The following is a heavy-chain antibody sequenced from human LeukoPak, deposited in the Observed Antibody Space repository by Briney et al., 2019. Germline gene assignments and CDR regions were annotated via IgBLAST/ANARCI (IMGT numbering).Heavy chain of an antibody. V-gene: IGHV4-30-4*08. D-gene: IGHD2-2*01. CDR1: GGSISSGDYY. CDR3: AHIVVVPAAIYYFDY. J-gene: IGHJ4*02. CDR2: IYYSGST. Sequence: SETLSLTCTVSGGSISSGDYYWSWIRQPPGKGLEWIGYIYYSGSTYYNPSLKSRVTISVDTSKNQFSLKLSSVTAADTAVYYCAHIVVVPAAIYYFDYWGQGTLVTVSS.